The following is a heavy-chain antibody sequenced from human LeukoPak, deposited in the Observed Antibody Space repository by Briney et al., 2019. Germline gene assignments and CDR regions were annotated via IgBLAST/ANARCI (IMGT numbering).Heavy chain of an antibody. CDR3: VRAAAKGLNLYFDS. V-gene: IGHV3-30-3*01. J-gene: IGHJ4*02. CDR1: GFTFTDFA. D-gene: IGHD6-13*01. CDR2: ISYDGANQ. Sequence: PGRSLRLSCAASGFTFTDFAIHWVRQAPGKGLEWVAVISYDGANQYYADSVKGRFTISRDNSKNTLYLQMNSLRTEDTAVYYCVRAAAKGLNLYFDSWGQGALVTASS.